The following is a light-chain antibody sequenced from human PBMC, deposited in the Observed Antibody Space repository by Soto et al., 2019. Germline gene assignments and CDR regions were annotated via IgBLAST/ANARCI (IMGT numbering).Light chain of an antibody. Sequence: DIQMTQSPSTLSASVGDRVTITCRASQGIDTSLAWYQQKPGKAPKLLIYAASNFQSGVPSRFSGSGSGTEFTLTISSLQPDDFAFYYCQQYNDWPRTFGQGTKVDIK. CDR1: QGIDTS. J-gene: IGKJ1*01. V-gene: IGKV1-9*01. CDR3: QQYNDWPRT. CDR2: AAS.